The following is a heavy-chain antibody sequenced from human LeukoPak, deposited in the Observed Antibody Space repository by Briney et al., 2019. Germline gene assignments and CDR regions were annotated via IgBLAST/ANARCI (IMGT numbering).Heavy chain of an antibody. D-gene: IGHD5-12*01. Sequence: PGRSLRLSCAASGFPFNIYAIHWVRRAPGKGLEWVAAISYDGSNRYYADSVRGRFTVSRDNSKNTAYLQVNSLRTKDTAVYYCARDLATTSEFWGQGTLLTVSS. CDR1: GFPFNIYA. CDR3: ARDLATTSEF. V-gene: IGHV3-30*04. J-gene: IGHJ4*02. CDR2: ISYDGSNR.